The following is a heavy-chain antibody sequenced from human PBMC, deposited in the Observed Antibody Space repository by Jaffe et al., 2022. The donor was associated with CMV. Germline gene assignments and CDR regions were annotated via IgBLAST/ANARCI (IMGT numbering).Heavy chain of an antibody. Sequence: QVQLVESGGGVVQPGRSLRLSCAASGFTFSSYGMHWVRQAPGKGLEWVAVIWYDGSNKYYADSVKGRFTISRDNSKNTLYLQMNSLRAEDTAVYYCARDRIAYDYYGSGSTNGMDVWGQGTTVTVSS. CDR1: GFTFSSYG. CDR3: ARDRIAYDYYGSGSTNGMDV. V-gene: IGHV3-33*01. D-gene: IGHD3-10*01. J-gene: IGHJ6*02. CDR2: IWYDGSNK.